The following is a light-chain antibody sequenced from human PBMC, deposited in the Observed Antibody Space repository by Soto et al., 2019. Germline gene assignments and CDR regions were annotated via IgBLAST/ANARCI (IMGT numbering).Light chain of an antibody. J-gene: IGLJ2*01. V-gene: IGLV1-44*01. Sequence: QSVLTQPPSASVAPGQRVTISCSGSSSTIGRNTVNWYRQLPGTAPKLLIFTNNQRPSGVPDRFSGSKSGTSASLAISGLQSEDEADYYCAAWDDSLNAPVFGGRTKLTVL. CDR3: AAWDDSLNAPV. CDR2: TNN. CDR1: SSTIGRNT.